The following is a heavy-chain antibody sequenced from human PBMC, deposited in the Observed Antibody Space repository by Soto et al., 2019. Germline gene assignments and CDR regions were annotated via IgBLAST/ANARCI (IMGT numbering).Heavy chain of an antibody. J-gene: IGHJ5*02. V-gene: IGHV4-39*01. Sequence: QLQLQESGPGLVKPSETLSLTCTVSGGSISSSSYYWGWIRQPPGKGLEWMGSIYYSGSTYYNPSLKSRVTISVDTSKTQFSLKLSSVTAADTAVYYCAISLPGYSSSWYGNWFDPWGQGTLVTVSS. CDR2: IYYSGST. CDR1: GGSISSSSYY. D-gene: IGHD6-13*01. CDR3: AISLPGYSSSWYGNWFDP.